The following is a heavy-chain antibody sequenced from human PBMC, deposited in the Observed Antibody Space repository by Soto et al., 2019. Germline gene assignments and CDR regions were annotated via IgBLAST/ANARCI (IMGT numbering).Heavy chain of an antibody. J-gene: IGHJ5*02. Sequence: EVPLLESGGGLVQPGGSLRLSCAASGFTFSSYAMSWVRQPPGKGLAWVSAIGASGRSTDYADSVKGRFTISRDNSKNTRYLQMNSLRAEDTAVYYCAKRIGVNWFDPWGQGTLVIVSS. CDR2: IGASGRST. CDR3: AKRIGVNWFDP. V-gene: IGHV3-23*05. D-gene: IGHD6-13*01. CDR1: GFTFSSYA.